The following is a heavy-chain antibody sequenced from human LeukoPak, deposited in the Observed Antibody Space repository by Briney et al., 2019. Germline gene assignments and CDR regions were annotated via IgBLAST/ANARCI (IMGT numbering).Heavy chain of an antibody. J-gene: IGHJ4*02. CDR2: INHSGST. D-gene: IGHD3-16*01. V-gene: IGHV4-34*01. CDR1: GGSFSVYY. CDR3: ARGLSNSRRTLLGLDY. Sequence: SETLSLTCTVSGGSFSVYYWSWIRQPPGKGLEWIGEINHSGSTNYNPSLKSRVTISVDTSKNQFSLKLSSATAADTAVYYCARGLSNSRRTLLGLDYWGQGTLVTVSS.